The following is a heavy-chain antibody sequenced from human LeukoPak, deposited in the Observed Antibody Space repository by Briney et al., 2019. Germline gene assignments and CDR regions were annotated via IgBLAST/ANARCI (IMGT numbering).Heavy chain of an antibody. V-gene: IGHV3-9*01. Sequence: GGSLRLSCAASGFTFDDYAMHWVRQAPGKGLEWVSGISWNSGSIGYADSVKGRFTISRDNAKNSLYLQMNSLRAEDTALYYCAKDTSGYDFRLFDYWSQGTLVTVSS. CDR3: AKDTSGYDFRLFDY. CDR2: ISWNSGSI. CDR1: GFTFDDYA. J-gene: IGHJ4*02. D-gene: IGHD5-12*01.